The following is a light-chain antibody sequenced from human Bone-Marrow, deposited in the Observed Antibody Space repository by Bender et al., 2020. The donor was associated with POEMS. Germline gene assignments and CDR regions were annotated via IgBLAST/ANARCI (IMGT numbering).Light chain of an antibody. J-gene: IGLJ3*02. V-gene: IGLV2-14*02. CDR2: EVT. CDR3: QSYDSSNPSWV. CDR1: SSDVGSYNL. Sequence: QSALTQPASVSGSPGQSITISCTGTSSDVGSYNLVSWYQQHPGKAPKLMIYEVTKRPSGVPDRFSGSKSGNTASLTISGLQAEDEADYYCQSYDSSNPSWVFGGGTKLTVL.